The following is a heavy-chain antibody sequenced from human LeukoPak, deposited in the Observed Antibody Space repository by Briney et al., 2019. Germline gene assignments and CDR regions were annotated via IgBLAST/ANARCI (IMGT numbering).Heavy chain of an antibody. CDR1: GYTFTGYY. V-gene: IGHV1-2*02. J-gene: IGHJ3*02. D-gene: IGHD3-22*01. CDR3: ARGDVTYYYDSSGYSHDAFDI. Sequence: GASVKVSCKASGYTFTGYYLHWVRQAPGQGLEWMGWINPNSGGTNYAQKFQGRVTMTRDTSISTAYMELSRLRSDDTAVYYCARGDVTYYYDSSGYSHDAFDIWGQGTMVTVSS. CDR2: INPNSGGT.